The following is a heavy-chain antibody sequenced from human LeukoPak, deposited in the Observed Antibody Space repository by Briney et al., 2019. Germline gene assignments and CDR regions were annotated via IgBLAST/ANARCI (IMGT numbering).Heavy chain of an antibody. V-gene: IGHV4-61*02. CDR2: IYTSGST. J-gene: IGHJ3*02. CDR3: ARALYYYDSPSDAFDI. Sequence: SQTLSLTCTVSGGSISSGSYYWRWLRQPAGKGLEWIGRIYTSGSTNYNPSLKSRVTISVDTSKNQFSLKLSSVTAADTAVYYCARALYYYDSPSDAFDIWGQGTMVTVSS. CDR1: GGSISSGSYY. D-gene: IGHD3-22*01.